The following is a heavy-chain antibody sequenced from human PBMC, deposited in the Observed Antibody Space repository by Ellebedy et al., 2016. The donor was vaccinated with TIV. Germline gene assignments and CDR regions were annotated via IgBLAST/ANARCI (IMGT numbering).Heavy chain of an antibody. CDR1: GFTFSSYA. V-gene: IGHV3-23*01. J-gene: IGHJ3*02. D-gene: IGHD3-3*01. CDR2: IGTGGNT. Sequence: GESLKISCAASGFTFSSYAMHWVRQAPGKGLEWVSGIGTGGNTFYADSVRGRFTISRDTSKNTVFLQMNSLRAEDTALYYCARERETGDFWSGYLDAYDIWGQGTMVTVSS. CDR3: ARERETGDFWSGYLDAYDI.